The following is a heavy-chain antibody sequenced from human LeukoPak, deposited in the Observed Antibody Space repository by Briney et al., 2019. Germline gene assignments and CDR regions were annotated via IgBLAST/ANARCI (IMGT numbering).Heavy chain of an antibody. Sequence: SETLSLTCTVSGGSISTSRYNWGWIRQPPGKGLEWIGTIYYSGSTYYNPSLKSRVTISVDTSKNQFSLKLSSVTAADTTVYYCATFLDSDDAFDIWGQGTVVTVSS. CDR3: ATFLDSDDAFDI. V-gene: IGHV4-39*07. CDR2: IYYSGST. D-gene: IGHD3/OR15-3a*01. J-gene: IGHJ3*02. CDR1: GGSISTSRYN.